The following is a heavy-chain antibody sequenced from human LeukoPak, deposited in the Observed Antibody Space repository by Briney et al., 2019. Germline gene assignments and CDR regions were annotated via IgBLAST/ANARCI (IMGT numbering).Heavy chain of an antibody. V-gene: IGHV3-53*01. CDR2: IYSGGST. CDR3: AKSRNFYYYFMEV. Sequence: GGSLRLSCAASGFSVSSNYMNWVRQAPGKGLEWVSVIYSGGSTYYADSVKGRFTISRDNSKNTLYLQMNSLRAEDTALYYCAKSRNFYYYFMEVSGRGTKVTISS. CDR1: GFSVSSNY. J-gene: IGHJ6*03.